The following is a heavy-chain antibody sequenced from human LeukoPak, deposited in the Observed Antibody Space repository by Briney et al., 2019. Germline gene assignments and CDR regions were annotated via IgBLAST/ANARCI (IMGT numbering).Heavy chain of an antibody. J-gene: IGHJ5*02. CDR1: GGSISSGGYY. CDR3: ASQACSSTSCSAVDP. V-gene: IGHV4-31*03. CDR2: IYYSGST. D-gene: IGHD2-2*01. Sequence: SQTLSLTCTVSGGSISSGGYYWSWIRQHPGKGLEWIGYIYYSGSTYYNPSLKSRVTISVDTSKNQFSLKLSSVTAADTAVYYCASQACSSTSCSAVDPWGQGTLVTVSS.